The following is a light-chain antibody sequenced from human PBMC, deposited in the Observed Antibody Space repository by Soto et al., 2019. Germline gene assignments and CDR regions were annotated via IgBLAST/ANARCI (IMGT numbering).Light chain of an antibody. CDR2: GAS. Sequence: EIVLTQSPGTLSLSPGERATLSCRASQSLGSSYLAWYQQKPGQTPKLLIYGASSRATGIPDIFSGGGSGTDFILTICRLAPEDFAVYYCQHYGSPPLTFGQGTKVEIK. CDR3: QHYGSPPLT. CDR1: QSLGSSY. J-gene: IGKJ1*01. V-gene: IGKV3-20*01.